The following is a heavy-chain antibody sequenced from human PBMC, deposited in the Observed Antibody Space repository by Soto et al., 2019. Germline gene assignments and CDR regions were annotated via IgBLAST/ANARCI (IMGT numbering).Heavy chain of an antibody. CDR3: ATTSSAWYFFDY. CDR2: ISYSGST. CDR1: GDSISSYY. V-gene: IGHV4-59*01. J-gene: IGHJ4*02. Sequence: QVRLQESGPGLVKPSETLSLTCTVSGDSISSYYWTWIRQPPGKGLEWIGFISYSGSTNYNPSLKSRVTTSVDTSKNQFALKLSSVTAADTAVYYCATTSSAWYFFDYWGQGTLVTVSS. D-gene: IGHD6-19*01.